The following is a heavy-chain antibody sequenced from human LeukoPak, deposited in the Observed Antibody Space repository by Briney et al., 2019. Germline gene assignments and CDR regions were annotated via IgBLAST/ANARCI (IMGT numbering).Heavy chain of an antibody. Sequence: GESLQISCEGSGYSFTNYWIGWVRQMPGKGLEWMGLIHPGDSDTRYSPSFQGQVTISVDKSITTAYLQWSSLQASDTAMYFCARVVVVTATHWYFDLWGRGSLVTVFS. J-gene: IGHJ2*01. CDR3: ARVVVVTATHWYFDL. CDR1: GYSFTNYW. CDR2: IHPGDSDT. V-gene: IGHV5-51*01. D-gene: IGHD2-21*02.